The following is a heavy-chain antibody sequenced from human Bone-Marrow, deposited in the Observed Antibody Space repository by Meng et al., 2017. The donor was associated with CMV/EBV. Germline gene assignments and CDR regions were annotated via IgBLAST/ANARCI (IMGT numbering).Heavy chain of an antibody. D-gene: IGHD3-3*01. CDR1: GFTFSSYA. V-gene: IGHV3-30-3*01. CDR3: ARDLVKKGGFRPITIFGVVYQPGDS. J-gene: IGHJ5*01. Sequence: GESLKISCAASGFTFSSYAMHWVRQAPGKGLEWVAVVSYDGTNKYHADSVKGRFTISRDNSKNTLFLQMISLRTEDTAVYYCARDLVKKGGFRPITIFGVVYQPGDSWGQGTLVTVSS. CDR2: VSYDGTNK.